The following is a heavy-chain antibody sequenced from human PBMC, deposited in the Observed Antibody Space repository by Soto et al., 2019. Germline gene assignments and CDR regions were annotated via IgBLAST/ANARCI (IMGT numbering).Heavy chain of an antibody. D-gene: IGHD2-15*01. Sequence: GGSLRLSCAASGFTFSSYSMNWVRQAPGKGLEWVSSISSSSSYIYYADSVKGRFTISRDNAKNSLYLQMNSLRDEDTAVYYCAREGGRHCSPSRCYNAFDIWGQGTTVTVSS. V-gene: IGHV3-21*01. CDR1: GFTFSSYS. J-gene: IGHJ3*02. CDR3: AREGGRHCSPSRCYNAFDI. CDR2: ISSSSSYI.